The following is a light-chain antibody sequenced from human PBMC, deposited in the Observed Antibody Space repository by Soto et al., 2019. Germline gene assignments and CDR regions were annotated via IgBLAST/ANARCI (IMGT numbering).Light chain of an antibody. CDR1: SSDSGAGSE. J-gene: IGLJ1*01. Sequence: QLVLTQPPSLSGAPGQRVTISCTGSSSDSGAGSEVHWYQQLPGTAPKLLIFGSTNRPSGVPDRFSGSKSATSASLAITGLQAEDEADYYCQSYDNSLSAYVFGTGTKLTVL. CDR3: QSYDNSLSAYV. CDR2: GST. V-gene: IGLV1-40*01.